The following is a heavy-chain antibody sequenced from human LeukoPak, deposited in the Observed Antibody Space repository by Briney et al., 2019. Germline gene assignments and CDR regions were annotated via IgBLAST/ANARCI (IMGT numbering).Heavy chain of an antibody. CDR3: ARDLIYYYDSSGYYYPSYYYYHMDV. CDR1: GFTFSSYW. D-gene: IGHD3-22*01. J-gene: IGHJ6*03. V-gene: IGHV3-7*01. Sequence: GGSLRLSCAASGFTFSSYWMSWVRQAPGKGLEWVADIKQDGSEKYYVDSVKGRFTISRDNAKNSLYLQMNSLRAEDTAVYYCARDLIYYYDSSGYYYPSYYYYHMDVWGKGTTVTVSS. CDR2: IKQDGSEK.